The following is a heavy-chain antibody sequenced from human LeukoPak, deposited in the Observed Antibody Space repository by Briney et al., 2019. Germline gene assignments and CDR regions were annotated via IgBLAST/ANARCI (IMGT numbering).Heavy chain of an antibody. CDR1: GFTFSNYG. D-gene: IGHD5-24*01. CDR3: AKGEMGTTSYYLDY. Sequence: GGTLRLSCAASGFTFSNYGMSWVRQAPGKGLEWVSAISGSGGGTYYADSVKGRFTISRDNSKNTLYLQMNSLRAEDTAVYYCAKGEMGTTSYYLDYWGQGTLVTVSS. CDR2: ISGSGGGT. V-gene: IGHV3-23*01. J-gene: IGHJ4*02.